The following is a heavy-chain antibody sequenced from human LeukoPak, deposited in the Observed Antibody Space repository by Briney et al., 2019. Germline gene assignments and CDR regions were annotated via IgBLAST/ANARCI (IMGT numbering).Heavy chain of an antibody. CDR1: GGSISSGGYS. V-gene: IGHV4-30-2*01. D-gene: IGHD3-22*01. CDR3: ARGYDSSGYYPYYFDY. CDR2: IYHSGST. J-gene: IGHJ4*02. Sequence: SETLSLTCAVSGGSISSGGYSWSWIRQPPGKGLEWIGYIYHSGSTYYNPSLKSRVIISVDRSKNQFSLKLSSVTAADTAVYYCARGYDSSGYYPYYFDYWGQGTLVTVSS.